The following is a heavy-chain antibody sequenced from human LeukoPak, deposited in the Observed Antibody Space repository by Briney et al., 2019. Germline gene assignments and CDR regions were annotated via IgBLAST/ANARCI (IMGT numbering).Heavy chain of an antibody. CDR1: GYTFTGYY. V-gene: IGHV1-2*02. CDR3: ATMVRGVHWDDYYYMDV. D-gene: IGHD3-10*01. CDR2: INPNSGGT. Sequence: GASVKVSCKASGYTFTGYYMHWVRQAPGQGLEWMGWINPNSGGTNYVQKFQGRVTMTRDTSISTAYMELRSLRSDDTAVYYCATMVRGVHWDDYYYMDVWGKGTTVTISS. J-gene: IGHJ6*03.